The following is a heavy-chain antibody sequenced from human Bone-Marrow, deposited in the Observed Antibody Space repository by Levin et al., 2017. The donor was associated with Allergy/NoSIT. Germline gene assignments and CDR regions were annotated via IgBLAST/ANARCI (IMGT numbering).Heavy chain of an antibody. Sequence: SQTLSLTCTVSGGSISSYYWSWIRQPPGKGLEWIGYIYYSGSTNYNPSLKSRVTISVDTSKNQFSLKLSSVTAADTAVYYCARDHSSDWYFDLWGRGTLVTVSS. CDR3: ARDHSSDWYFDL. CDR1: GGSISSYY. D-gene: IGHD6-19*01. V-gene: IGHV4-59*01. CDR2: IYYSGST. J-gene: IGHJ2*01.